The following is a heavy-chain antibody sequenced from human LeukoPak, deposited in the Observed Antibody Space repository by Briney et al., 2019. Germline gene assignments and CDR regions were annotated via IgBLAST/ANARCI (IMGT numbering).Heavy chain of an antibody. CDR3: ARGLGSGSYYGY. Sequence: ASAKVSCKASGYTFTTYYIHWVRQAPGQGLEWMGIINPSGGSPSYAQKFQGRVTMTRDTSTTTVYMELSSLRSEDTAVYYCARGLGSGSYYGYWGQGTLVTVSS. V-gene: IGHV1-46*01. CDR2: INPSGGSP. J-gene: IGHJ4*02. CDR1: GYTFTTYY. D-gene: IGHD3-10*01.